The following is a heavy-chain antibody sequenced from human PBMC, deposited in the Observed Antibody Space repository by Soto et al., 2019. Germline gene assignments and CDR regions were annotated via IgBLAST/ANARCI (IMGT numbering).Heavy chain of an antibody. CDR3: ARESEDLTSNFDY. CDR2: IEPDGSEK. V-gene: IGHV3-7*01. Sequence: AGGSLRLSCAASGFSFSSYWMSWVRQAPGKGLEWVANIEPDGSEKYYVDSMKGRFTISRDNAKNSLYLEMNSLRAEDTAVYYCARESEDLTSNFDYWGQGTLGTVS. CDR1: GFSFSSYW. J-gene: IGHJ4*02.